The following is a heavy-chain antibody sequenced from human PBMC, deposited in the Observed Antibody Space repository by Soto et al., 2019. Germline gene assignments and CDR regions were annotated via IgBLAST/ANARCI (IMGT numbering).Heavy chain of an antibody. CDR1: GFSFSDSA. CDR3: TRHAVDY. V-gene: IGHV3-73*02. D-gene: IGHD6-19*01. CDR2: IRSKPNNYAT. J-gene: IGHJ4*02. Sequence: EVHLVESGGGLVQPGGSLKLSCVVSGFSFSDSAMHWVRQASGKGLQWVGRIRSKPNNYATAYDESVKGRFTISRDDSKNTAYLQMNSLKTEDTAVYYCTRHAVDYWDQGTLVTVSS.